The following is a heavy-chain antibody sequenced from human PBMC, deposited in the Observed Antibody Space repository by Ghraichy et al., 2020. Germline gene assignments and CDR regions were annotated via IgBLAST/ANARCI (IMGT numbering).Heavy chain of an antibody. CDR2: VYLSGST. CDR3: ARVRSSYFDN. Sequence: ESLNISCAVSGFSISSGYYWGWIRQPPGKGLEWIGTVYLSGSTNYNPSLKSRVTISIDTSKNQFFLKVSSVTAADTAVYFCARVRSSYFDNWGQGTLVTVSS. CDR1: GFSISSGYY. J-gene: IGHJ4*02. V-gene: IGHV4-38-2*01.